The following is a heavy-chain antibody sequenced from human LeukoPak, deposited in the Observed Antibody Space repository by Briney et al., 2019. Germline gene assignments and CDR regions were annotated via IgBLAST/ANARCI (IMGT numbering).Heavy chain of an antibody. J-gene: IGHJ5*02. D-gene: IGHD3-3*02. CDR2: IYYSGST. CDR1: GGSISSYY. Sequence: PSETLSLTCTVSGGSISSYYWSWIRQPPGKGLKWFGYIYYSGSTKYNPFLKSRVTISLDTSKNQFSLNLSSVTAADTAVYYCARTNSLKSHFPWGQGTLVTVSS. CDR3: ARTNSLKSHFP. V-gene: IGHV4-59*01.